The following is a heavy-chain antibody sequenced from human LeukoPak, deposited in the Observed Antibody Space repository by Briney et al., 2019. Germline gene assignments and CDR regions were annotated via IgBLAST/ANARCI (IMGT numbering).Heavy chain of an antibody. J-gene: IGHJ6*03. CDR3: ARWGITGIRGDYYYMDV. V-gene: IGHV4-59*12. D-gene: IGHD1-20*01. CDR2: IYYSGST. Sequence: SETLSLTCTVSGGSITSYYWSWIRQPPGKGLEWIGYIYYSGSTNYNPSLKSRVTISVDTSKNQFSLKLSSVTAADTAVYYCARWGITGIRGDYYYMDVWGKGTTVTVSS. CDR1: GGSITSYY.